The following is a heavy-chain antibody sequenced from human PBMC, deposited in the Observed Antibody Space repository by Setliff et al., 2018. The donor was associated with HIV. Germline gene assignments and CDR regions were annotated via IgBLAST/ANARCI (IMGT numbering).Heavy chain of an antibody. CDR2: ISAYNGNT. Sequence: ASVKVSCKASGYTFTSYGISWVRQAPGQGLEWMGWISAYNGNTNYAQKLQGRVTITRDTSASTAYMELSSLRSDDTAVYYCARDRTHRSGWYGYFEYWGQGTLVTVSS. V-gene: IGHV1-18*01. J-gene: IGHJ4*02. CDR1: GYTFTSYG. D-gene: IGHD6-19*01. CDR3: ARDRTHRSGWYGYFEY.